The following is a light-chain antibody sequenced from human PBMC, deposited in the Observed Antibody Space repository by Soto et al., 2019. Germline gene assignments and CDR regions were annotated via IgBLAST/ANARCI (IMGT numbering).Light chain of an antibody. J-gene: IGLJ2*01. Sequence: VLTQPPSVSVAPGKTARITCGGNNIGSKSVHWYQQKPGRAPVLVIYYDSDRPSGIPERFSGSNSGNTATLTISRVEAGDEADYYCQVWDSSSDHRVFGGGTKVTVL. V-gene: IGLV3-21*04. CDR2: YDS. CDR1: NIGSKS. CDR3: QVWDSSSDHRV.